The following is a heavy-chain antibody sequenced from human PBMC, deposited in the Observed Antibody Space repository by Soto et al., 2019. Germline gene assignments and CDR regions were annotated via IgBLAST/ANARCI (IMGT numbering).Heavy chain of an antibody. CDR3: AKDYGDKDCDY. J-gene: IGHJ4*02. V-gene: IGHV1-69*08. Sequence: QVQLVQSGAEVKKPGSSVKVSCKTSGGTFSSYTISWVRQAPGQGLEWMGRIIPILGIANYAQKLQGRVTITADKSPNTNYMELCRLKSDDKAVYYCAKDYGDKDCDYWGQGTLVTVSS. CDR1: GGTFSSYT. D-gene: IGHD4-17*01. CDR2: IIPILGIA.